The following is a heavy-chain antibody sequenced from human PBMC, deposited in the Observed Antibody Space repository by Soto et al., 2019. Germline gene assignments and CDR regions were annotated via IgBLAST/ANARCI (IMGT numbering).Heavy chain of an antibody. J-gene: IGHJ4*02. D-gene: IGHD6-13*01. CDR3: AGARSTWGSTWFFDY. CDR2: TYYRSKWYN. V-gene: IGHV6-1*01. Sequence: SQTLSLTCAISGDSVPSNSAAWNWIRQSPSRGLEWLGRTYYRSKWYNDYAVSLKSRITINPDTSKNQFSLQLNSVTPEDTAVYYCAGARSTWGSTWFFDYCDQGTLVTVSS. CDR1: GDSVPSNSAA.